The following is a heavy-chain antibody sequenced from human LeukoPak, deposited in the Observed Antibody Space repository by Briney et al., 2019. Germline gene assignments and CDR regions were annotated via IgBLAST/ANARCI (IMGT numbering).Heavy chain of an antibody. CDR3: ARNRNSADWGYYFDY. CDR2: IYTSGST. D-gene: IGHD7-27*01. Sequence: PSQTLSLTCTVSGGSISSDSYYWSWIRQPAGEGLEWIGRIYTSGSTNYNPSLKSRVTMSVDTSKNQFSLKLRSVTAADTAVYYCARNRNSADWGYYFDYWGQGTLVTVSS. V-gene: IGHV4-61*02. CDR1: GGSISSDSYY. J-gene: IGHJ4*02.